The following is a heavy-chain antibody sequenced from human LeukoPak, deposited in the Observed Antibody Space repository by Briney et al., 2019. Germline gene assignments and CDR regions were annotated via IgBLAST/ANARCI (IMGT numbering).Heavy chain of an antibody. CDR1: GFTFSSYA. V-gene: IGHV3-23*01. D-gene: IGHD6-13*01. J-gene: IGHJ3*02. Sequence: GGSLRLSCAASGFTFSSYAMSWVRQAPGKGLEWVSAISGSGGSTYYADSVKGRFTISRDNSKNTLYLQMNSLRAEDTAVYYCAKGAFPASGYSSSWYRGDAFDIWGQGTMVTVSS. CDR2: ISGSGGST. CDR3: AKGAFPASGYSSSWYRGDAFDI.